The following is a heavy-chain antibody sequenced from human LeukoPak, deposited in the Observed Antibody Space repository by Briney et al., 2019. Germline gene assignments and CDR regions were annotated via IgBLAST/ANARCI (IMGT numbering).Heavy chain of an antibody. Sequence: QTGGSLRLSCAASGFTFSSYSMNWVRQAPGKGLEWVASINWNGGNTDYADSVKGRFTISGDNAKNSLYLQMNSLGAEDTAFYYCAREGLGFDTWGQGTLVTVSS. CDR2: INWNGGNT. V-gene: IGHV3-20*04. J-gene: IGHJ5*02. CDR3: AREGLGFDT. CDR1: GFTFSSYS.